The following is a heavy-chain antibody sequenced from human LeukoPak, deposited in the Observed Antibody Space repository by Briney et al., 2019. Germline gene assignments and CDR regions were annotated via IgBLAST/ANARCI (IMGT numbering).Heavy chain of an antibody. CDR1: GGSISSYY. CDR2: IYTSGST. V-gene: IGHV4-4*07. J-gene: IGHJ4*02. D-gene: IGHD3-10*01. Sequence: KPSETLSLTCTVSGGSISSYYWSWIRQPAGKGLEWIGRIYTSGSTNYNPSLKSRVTMSVDTSKNQFSLKLSSVTAADTAVYYCARAGGIWFGELFADYYFDYWGQGTLVTVSS. CDR3: ARAGGIWFGELFADYYFDY.